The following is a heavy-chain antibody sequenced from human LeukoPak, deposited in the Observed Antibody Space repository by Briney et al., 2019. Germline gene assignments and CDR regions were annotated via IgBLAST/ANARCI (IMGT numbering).Heavy chain of an antibody. CDR1: GFTFSTYA. D-gene: IGHD2-15*01. Sequence: GGSLRLSCAASGFTFSTYAMTWVRQSPGKGLEWVSGISDSGGRKYYADSVKGRFTISRDNSKNTVYLEMNSLRAEDTAIYYCAKDKGYCSSDVCYPPYGMDVWGQGTTVTVSS. V-gene: IGHV3-23*01. CDR3: AKDKGYCSSDVCYPPYGMDV. CDR2: ISDSGGRK. J-gene: IGHJ6*02.